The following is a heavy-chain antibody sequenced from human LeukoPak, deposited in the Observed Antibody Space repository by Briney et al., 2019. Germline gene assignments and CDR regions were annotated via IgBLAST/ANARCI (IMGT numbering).Heavy chain of an antibody. CDR1: GYTFTSYG. CDR2: ISAYNGNT. D-gene: IGHD3-9*01. V-gene: IGHV1-18*01. J-gene: IGHJ6*02. Sequence: GASVKVSCEASGYTFTSYGISWVRQAPGQGLEWMGWISAYNGNTNYAQKLQGRVTMTTDTSTSTAYMELRSLRSDDTAVYYCARVSGESDILTGYYYYYGMDVWGQGTTVTVSS. CDR3: ARVSGESDILTGYYYYYGMDV.